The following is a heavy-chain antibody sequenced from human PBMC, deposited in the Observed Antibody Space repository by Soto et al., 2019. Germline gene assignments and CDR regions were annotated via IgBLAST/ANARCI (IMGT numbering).Heavy chain of an antibody. D-gene: IGHD2-21*02. J-gene: IGHJ4*02. V-gene: IGHV4-30-4*01. CDR3: AMGPSGDNVDY. CDR1: GGTISSGGYF. CDR2: ISHGGTI. Sequence: QVQLQESGPGLVKPSQTLSLTCTVSGGTISSGGYFWSWIRQPPDQGLEWIGHISHGGTIYNNPSLNSLITISVDTSKVQFSLKLGSVTAADTAVYYFAMGPSGDNVDYWGQGILVTVSS.